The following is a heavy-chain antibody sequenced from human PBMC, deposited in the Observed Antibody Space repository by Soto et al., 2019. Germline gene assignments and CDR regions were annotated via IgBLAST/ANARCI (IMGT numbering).Heavy chain of an antibody. CDR2: MNPNSGNT. D-gene: IGHD2-2*01. CDR3: ARGCSSTSCSHDAFDI. J-gene: IGHJ3*02. CDR1: GYTFTSYD. Sequence: QVQLVQSGAEVKKPGASVKVSCKASGYTFTSYDINWVRQATGQGLEWMGWMNPNSGNTGYAQKFQGRVTMTRNTSISTAYMELRSLRSEDTAVYYCARGCSSTSCSHDAFDIWGQGTMVTVSS. V-gene: IGHV1-8*01.